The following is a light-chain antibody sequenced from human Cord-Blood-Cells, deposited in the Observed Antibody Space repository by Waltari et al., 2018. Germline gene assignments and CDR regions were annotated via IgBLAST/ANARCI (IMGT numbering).Light chain of an antibody. V-gene: IGLV2-8*01. CDR3: SSYAGSNNVV. CDR2: EVS. Sequence: QSALTQPPSASGSPGQSVTISCTGTRSDVGGYNYVSWYQQHPGKAPKLMIYEVSKRPSGVPDRFSGSKACNTASLTVSGLQAEDEADYYCSSYAGSNNVVFGGGTKLTVL. J-gene: IGLJ2*01. CDR1: RSDVGGYNY.